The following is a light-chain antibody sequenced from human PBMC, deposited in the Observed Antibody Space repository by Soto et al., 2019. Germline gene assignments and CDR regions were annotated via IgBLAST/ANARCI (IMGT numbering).Light chain of an antibody. Sequence: DIQLTQSPSSLSASVGDRVTITCRASQTIHNYLNWYQQIPGKAPKLLIYAASNLRGGVPSRFSGGGSGTDFTLTINSLQPEDFVTYYCQESFSPLYTFGQGTMLDI. CDR3: QESFSPLYT. V-gene: IGKV1-39*01. CDR2: AAS. CDR1: QTIHNY. J-gene: IGKJ2*01.